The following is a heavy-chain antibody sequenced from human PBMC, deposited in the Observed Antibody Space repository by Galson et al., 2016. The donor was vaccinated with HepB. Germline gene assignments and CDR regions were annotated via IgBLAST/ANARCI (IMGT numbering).Heavy chain of an antibody. CDR1: GFTFSTYW. D-gene: IGHD3-10*01. J-gene: IGHJ6*02. CDR2: INQGGSEE. V-gene: IGHV3-7*05. Sequence: SLRLSCAASGFTFSTYWMTWVRQAPGKGLEWVANINQGGSEENYVDSMKGRFTISRDNAKNSLFLQINILRAEDAAVYYCARDLSFGGGSTWYDVMDVWGQGTTVTVSS. CDR3: ARDLSFGGGSTWYDVMDV.